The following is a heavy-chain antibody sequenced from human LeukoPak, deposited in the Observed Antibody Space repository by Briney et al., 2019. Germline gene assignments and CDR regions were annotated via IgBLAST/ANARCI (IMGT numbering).Heavy chain of an antibody. V-gene: IGHV1-2*02. J-gene: IGHJ4*02. CDR3: ARESASLGMGDY. CDR1: GYTFTGYY. Sequence: ASVKVSCEASGYTFTGYYMHWVRQAPGQGLEWMGWINPNSGGTNYAQKFQGRVTMTRDTSISTAYMELSRLRSDDTAVYYCARESASLGMGDYWGQGTLVTVSS. CDR2: INPNSGGT. D-gene: IGHD7-27*01.